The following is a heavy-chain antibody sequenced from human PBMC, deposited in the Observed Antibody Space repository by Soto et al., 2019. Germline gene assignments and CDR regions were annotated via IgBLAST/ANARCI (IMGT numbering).Heavy chain of an antibody. CDR3: ARENVVVVASDY. V-gene: IGHV6-1*01. J-gene: IGHJ4*02. CDR1: GDSVSSNSAA. Sequence: PSQTLSLTCAISGDSVSSNSAAWGWIRQSPSRGLEWLGRTYYRSKWYNEYAVSVKSRIIINPDTSKNQFSLQLNSVTPEDTAVYYCARENVVVVASDYWGQGTLVTVSS. CDR2: TYYRSKWYN. D-gene: IGHD2-15*01.